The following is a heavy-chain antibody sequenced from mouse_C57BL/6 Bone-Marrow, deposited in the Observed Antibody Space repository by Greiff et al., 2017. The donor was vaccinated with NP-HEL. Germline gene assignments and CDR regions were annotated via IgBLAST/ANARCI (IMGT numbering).Heavy chain of an antibody. D-gene: IGHD1-1*01. CDR1: GYTFTSYW. Sequence: QVHVKQPGAELVRPGSSVKLSCKASGYTFTSYWMHWVKQRPIQGLEWIGNIDPSDSETHYNQKFKDKATLTVDKSSSTAYMQLSSLTSEDSAVYYCASSSYPYWYFDVWGTGTTVTVSS. V-gene: IGHV1-52*01. CDR2: IDPSDSET. J-gene: IGHJ1*03. CDR3: ASSSYPYWYFDV.